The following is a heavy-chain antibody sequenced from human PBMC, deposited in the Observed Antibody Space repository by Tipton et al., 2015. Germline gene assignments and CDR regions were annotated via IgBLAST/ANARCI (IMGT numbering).Heavy chain of an antibody. V-gene: IGHV4-61*08. D-gene: IGHD4-23*01. Sequence: TLSLTCTVSGGSITSGDYYWSWIRQPPGKGLEWIGYIYSSGSANYNPSLKSRVTISVDTSKNQFSLKLSSVTAADTAVYYCARDVDDHGGNSGPREYYGKDVWGQGTTVTVSS. CDR3: ARDVDDHGGNSGPREYYGKDV. CDR2: IYSSGSA. CDR1: GGSITSGDYY. J-gene: IGHJ6*02.